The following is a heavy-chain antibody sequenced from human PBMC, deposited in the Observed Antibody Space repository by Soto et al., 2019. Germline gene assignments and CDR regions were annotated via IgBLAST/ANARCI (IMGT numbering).Heavy chain of an antibody. D-gene: IGHD3-10*01. V-gene: IGHV4-34*01. J-gene: IGHJ6*02. CDR3: ARNKVSSYYGSGSHYGYYYYGMDV. Sequence: PSETLSLTCAVYGGSFSGYYWSWIRQPPGKGLEWIGEINHSGSTNYNPSLKSRVTIPVDTSKNQFSLKLSSVTAADTAVYYCARNKVSSYYGSGSHYGYYYYGMDVWGQGTTVTVSS. CDR2: INHSGST. CDR1: GGSFSGYY.